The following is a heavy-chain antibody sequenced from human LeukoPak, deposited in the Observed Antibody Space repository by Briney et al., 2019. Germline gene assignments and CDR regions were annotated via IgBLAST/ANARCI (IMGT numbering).Heavy chain of an antibody. Sequence: ASVKVSCKASGYTFTRYGISWVRQAPGQGLEWMGWISVYNANPNYSQKIQGRVTMTTDTSTSTAYMELRSLRSDDTAVYYCARVNYYDTSAYYKGWFDPWGQGTLVTVSS. CDR2: ISVYNANP. CDR3: ARVNYYDTSAYYKGWFDP. D-gene: IGHD3-22*01. CDR1: GYTFTRYG. J-gene: IGHJ5*02. V-gene: IGHV1-18*01.